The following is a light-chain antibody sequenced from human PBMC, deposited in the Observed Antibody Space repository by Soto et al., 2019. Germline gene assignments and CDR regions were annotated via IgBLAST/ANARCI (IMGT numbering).Light chain of an antibody. CDR2: DTF. J-gene: IGKJ5*01. V-gene: IGKV3-11*01. CDR3: QQRSNWPPIT. Sequence: EIVMTQSPATLSVSPGERASLSCRASQSVSSNLAWYQQKPGQAPRLLIYDTFNRATGIPPRFSGSGSGTDFTLTISSLEPEDFAVYYCQQRSNWPPITFGQGTLLEIK. CDR1: QSVSSN.